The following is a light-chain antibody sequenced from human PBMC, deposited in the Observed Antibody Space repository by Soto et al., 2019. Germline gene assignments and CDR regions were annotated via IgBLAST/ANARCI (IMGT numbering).Light chain of an antibody. CDR1: QSIASR. V-gene: IGKV1-39*01. CDR2: GAS. CDR3: QQYYSTPPVT. Sequence: DIQMTQSPSSLSASVGDRVTITCRASQSIASRLNWYQQKPGSAPKLLIYGASTLESGVPSRFSGSGSGTDFTLTISSLQAEDVAVYYCQQYYSTPPVTFGGGTKVDIK. J-gene: IGKJ4*01.